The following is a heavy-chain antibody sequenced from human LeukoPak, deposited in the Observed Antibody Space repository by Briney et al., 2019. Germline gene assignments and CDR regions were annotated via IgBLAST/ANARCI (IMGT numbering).Heavy chain of an antibody. CDR3: AKDQRGVYTSYYFDY. J-gene: IGHJ4*02. CDR2: ISGSGGST. D-gene: IGHD3-10*01. CDR1: GFTFSSYA. V-gene: IGHV3-23*01. Sequence: EGSLRLSCAASGFTFSSYAMSWVRQAPGKGLEWVSAISGSGGSTYYADSVKGRFTISRDNSKNTLYLQMNSLRAEDTAVYYCAKDQRGVYTSYYFDYWGQGTLVTVSS.